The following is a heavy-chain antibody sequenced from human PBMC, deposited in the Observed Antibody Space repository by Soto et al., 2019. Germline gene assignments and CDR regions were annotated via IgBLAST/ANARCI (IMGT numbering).Heavy chain of an antibody. CDR2: IYHSGST. Sequence: SETLSLTCAVSGGSISSSNWWSWVRQPPGKGLEWIGEIYHSGSTNYNPSLKSRVTISVDKSKNQFSLKLSSVTAADTAVYYCARVECSSSCFTDYWGQGTLVTVSS. J-gene: IGHJ4*02. CDR3: ARVECSSSCFTDY. V-gene: IGHV4-4*02. CDR1: GGSISSSNW. D-gene: IGHD6-13*01.